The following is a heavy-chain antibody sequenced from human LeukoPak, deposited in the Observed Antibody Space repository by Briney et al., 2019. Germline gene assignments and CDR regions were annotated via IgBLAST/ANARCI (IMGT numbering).Heavy chain of an antibody. D-gene: IGHD5-12*01. V-gene: IGHV1-69*13. CDR3: ARSVGYSGYGIDY. Sequence: GASVKVSCKASGGTFSSYAISWVRQAPGQGLEWMGGIIPIFGTANYAQKFQGRVTITADESTSTAYMELNSLRSEDTAVYYCARSVGYSGYGIDYWGQGTLVTVSS. CDR2: IIPIFGTA. J-gene: IGHJ4*02. CDR1: GGTFSSYA.